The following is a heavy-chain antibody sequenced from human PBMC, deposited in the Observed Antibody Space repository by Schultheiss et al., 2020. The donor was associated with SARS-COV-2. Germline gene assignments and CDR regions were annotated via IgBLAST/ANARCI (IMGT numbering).Heavy chain of an antibody. CDR3: ARDAGPLYDFWSGYYMEGDY. CDR1: GFTFSDYY. CDR2: ISYDGSNK. D-gene: IGHD3-3*01. Sequence: GGSLRLSCAASGFTFSDYYMSWIRQAPGKGLEWVAVISYDGSNKYYADSVKGRFTISRDNSKNTLYLEMNSLRAEDTAVYYCARDAGPLYDFWSGYYMEGDYWGQGTLVTVSS. J-gene: IGHJ4*02. V-gene: IGHV3-30*07.